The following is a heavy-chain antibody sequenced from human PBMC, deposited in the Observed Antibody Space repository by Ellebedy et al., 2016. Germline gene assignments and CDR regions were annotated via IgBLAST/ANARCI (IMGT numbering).Heavy chain of an antibody. V-gene: IGHV3-23*01. D-gene: IGHD3-22*01. Sequence: GESLKISXAASGFAFSSYAMSWVRQAPGKGLEWVSAISGSGGSTYYADSVKGRFTISRDNSKNTLYLQMNSLRAEDTAVYYCAKFGDSSGYYQFDYWGQGTLVTVSS. CDR3: AKFGDSSGYYQFDY. CDR2: ISGSGGST. CDR1: GFAFSSYA. J-gene: IGHJ4*02.